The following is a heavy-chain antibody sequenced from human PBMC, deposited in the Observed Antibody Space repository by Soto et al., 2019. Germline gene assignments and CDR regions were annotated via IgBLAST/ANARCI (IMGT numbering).Heavy chain of an antibody. V-gene: IGHV3-21*01. Sequence: EVQLVESGGGLVKPGGSLRLSCAASGFTFSSYSMNWVRQAPGKGLEWVSSISSSSSYIYYADSVKGRFTISSDNAKNSLYLQMNSLRAEDTAVYYCARWETGYSYGLDVWGQGTTVTVSS. CDR1: GFTFSSYS. J-gene: IGHJ6*02. CDR3: ARWETGYSYGLDV. CDR2: ISSSSSYI. D-gene: IGHD1-26*01.